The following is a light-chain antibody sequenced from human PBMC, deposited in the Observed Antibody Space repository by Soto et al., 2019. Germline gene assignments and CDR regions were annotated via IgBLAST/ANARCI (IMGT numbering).Light chain of an antibody. CDR1: QSISSW. CDR3: QQYNHYST. V-gene: IGKV1-5*01. CDR2: KAS. Sequence: DILMTQSPSTLSASLGDRVTITCRASQSISSWLAWYQKKPGKAPKLLIYKASTLESGVPSRLSGSGSGTEFTLTITGLEPEDFATYYCQQYNHYSTFGGGTKVEIK. J-gene: IGKJ4*01.